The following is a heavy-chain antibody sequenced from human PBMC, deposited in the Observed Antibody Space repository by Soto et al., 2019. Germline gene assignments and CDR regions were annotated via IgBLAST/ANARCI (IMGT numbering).Heavy chain of an antibody. CDR2: IYYSGST. CDR3: ARHGRQSRGYSSSWRYYFDY. J-gene: IGHJ4*02. CDR1: GGSISSSSYY. V-gene: IGHV4-39*01. Sequence: QLQLQESGPGLVKPSETLSLTCTVSGGSISSSSYYWGWIRQPPGKGLEWIGSIYYSGSTYYNPSLKSRVTISVDTSKNQFSLKLSSVTAADTAVYYCARHGRQSRGYSSSWRYYFDYWGQGTLVTVSS. D-gene: IGHD6-13*01.